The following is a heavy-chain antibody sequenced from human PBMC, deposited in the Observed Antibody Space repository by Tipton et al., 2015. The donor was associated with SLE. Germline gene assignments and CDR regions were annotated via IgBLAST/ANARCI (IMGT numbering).Heavy chain of an antibody. Sequence: QLVQSGAEVKKAGESLKISCKGFGYSFPDYWIGWVRQMPGKGLEWMGIIYPRDSDTRYSPSFKGQVTISVDKSISTAYLQWSSLKASDTAMYYGTKHGDNFRYGYWGQGTLVTVSS. V-gene: IGHV5-51*01. J-gene: IGHJ4*02. CDR2: IYPRDSDT. D-gene: IGHD5-24*01. CDR1: GYSFPDYW. CDR3: TKHGDNFRYGY.